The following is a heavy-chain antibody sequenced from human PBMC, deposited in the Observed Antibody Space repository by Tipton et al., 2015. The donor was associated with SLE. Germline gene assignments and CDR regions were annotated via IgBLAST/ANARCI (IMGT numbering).Heavy chain of an antibody. Sequence: SLRLSCAASGFTFSSYVMHWVRQAPGKGLEWVAVISYDGSNEYHADSVKGRFTISRDNSKNTLYLQMNSLRAEDTAVYYCAKEYGSGGFDPWGQGTLVTVSS. D-gene: IGHD6-25*01. CDR3: AKEYGSGGFDP. J-gene: IGHJ5*02. CDR2: ISYDGSNE. V-gene: IGHV3-30-3*01. CDR1: GFTFSSYV.